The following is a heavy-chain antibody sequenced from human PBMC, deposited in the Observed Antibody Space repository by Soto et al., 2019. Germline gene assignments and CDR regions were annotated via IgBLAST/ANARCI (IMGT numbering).Heavy chain of an antibody. CDR1: GGTFSSHA. J-gene: IGHJ6*02. Sequence: VSCKASGGTFSSHAISWVRQAPGRGLEWMGGIIPIFGTTNYAQNFRARVTITADESTSTAYMELSSLTSEDTAVYYCGSVGYCSSTNCLFYYYHYGMDVWGQGTTVTVSS. V-gene: IGHV1-69*01. D-gene: IGHD2-2*03. CDR3: GSVGYCSSTNCLFYYYHYGMDV. CDR2: IIPIFGTT.